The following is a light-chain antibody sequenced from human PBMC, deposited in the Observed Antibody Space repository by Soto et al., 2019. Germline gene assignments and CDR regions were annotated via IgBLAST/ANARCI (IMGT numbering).Light chain of an antibody. Sequence: DSQMTQSPSTLSASVGDRVTITCRASQSISSWLAWYQQKPGKAPKLLIYKASNLESGVPSRFSGSGSGTEFTLTISSLQPDDFATYYYQQYNSYPWTFGQGTKVEIK. CDR1: QSISSW. V-gene: IGKV1-5*03. CDR3: QQYNSYPWT. J-gene: IGKJ1*01. CDR2: KAS.